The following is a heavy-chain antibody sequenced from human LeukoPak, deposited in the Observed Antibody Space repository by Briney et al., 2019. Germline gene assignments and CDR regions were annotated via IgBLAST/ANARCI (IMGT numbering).Heavy chain of an antibody. Sequence: GASVKVSCKASGYTFTGYYMHWVRQAPGQGLEWMGIINPGSGSTSYPQKFQGRVTMTRDTSTSTVYMELSSLTSEDTAVYYCARKSDFGDSSLLTYWGQGTLVAVSS. CDR1: GYTFTGYY. J-gene: IGHJ4*02. D-gene: IGHD4-17*01. V-gene: IGHV1-46*01. CDR3: ARKSDFGDSSLLTY. CDR2: INPGSGST.